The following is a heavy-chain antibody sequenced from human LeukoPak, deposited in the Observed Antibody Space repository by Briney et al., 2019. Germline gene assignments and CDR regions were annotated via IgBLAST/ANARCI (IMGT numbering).Heavy chain of an antibody. D-gene: IGHD2-21*02. CDR2: ISLSGSTT. CDR1: GFTFSRYK. CDR3: VPYHIVVVTVQTPDFDY. V-gene: IGHV3-48*03. Sequence: GGSLRLSCAASGFTFSRYKMHWIRQAPEKGLEWVSYISLSGSTTYYADSVRGRFTISKDNAKNSLYLQMNSLRAEDTAVYYCVPYHIVVVTVQTPDFDYWGRGTLVTVSS. J-gene: IGHJ4*02.